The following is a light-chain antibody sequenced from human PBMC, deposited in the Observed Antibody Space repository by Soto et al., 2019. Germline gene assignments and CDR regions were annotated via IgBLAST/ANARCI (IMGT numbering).Light chain of an antibody. Sequence: VLTQSPGTLSLSPGERATLSCGARQSVSSDFLAWYQQKPGQAPRLLIYGASNRVTGVPDRFSGSGSGTDFTLTISRLEPEDFAVYYCHQYGSSSFGQGTRLEL. J-gene: IGKJ5*01. CDR3: HQYGSSS. V-gene: IGKV3-20*01. CDR2: GAS. CDR1: QSVSSDF.